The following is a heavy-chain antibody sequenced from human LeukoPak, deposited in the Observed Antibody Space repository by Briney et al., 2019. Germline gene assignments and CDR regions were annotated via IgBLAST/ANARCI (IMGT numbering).Heavy chain of an antibody. CDR1: GFTFSSYG. D-gene: IGHD2-15*01. Sequence: GGSLRLSCAASGFTFSSYGMNWVRQAPGKGLGWVANIKQYGSEKYYVDSVKGRFTISRDNAKNSLSLQMNSLRAEDTAVYYCARRTAGTCYSCFDYWGQGPLVTVSS. V-gene: IGHV3-7*01. J-gene: IGHJ4*02. CDR3: ARRTAGTCYSCFDY. CDR2: IKQYGSEK.